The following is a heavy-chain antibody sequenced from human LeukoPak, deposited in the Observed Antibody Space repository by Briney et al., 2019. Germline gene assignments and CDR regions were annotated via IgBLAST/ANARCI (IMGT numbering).Heavy chain of an antibody. CDR2: INSDGSTT. Sequence: GGSLRLSCAASGFTFSSYWMHWVRQAPGKGLVWVSRINSDGSTTSYADSVKGRFTISRDNAKNTPYLQMNSLRAEDTATYYCARRSAARDAFDIWGQGTMVTVSS. J-gene: IGHJ3*02. CDR1: GFTFSSYW. V-gene: IGHV3-74*01. D-gene: IGHD6-6*01. CDR3: ARRSAARDAFDI.